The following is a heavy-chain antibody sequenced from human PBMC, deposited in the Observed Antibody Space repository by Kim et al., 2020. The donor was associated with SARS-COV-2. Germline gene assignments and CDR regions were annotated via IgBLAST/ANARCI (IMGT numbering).Heavy chain of an antibody. V-gene: IGHV3-30*18. Sequence: GGSLRRSCAASGFTFSSYGMHWVRQAPGKGLEWVAVISYDGSNKYYADSVKGRFTISRDNSKNTLYLQMNSLRAEDTAVYYCAKDKKGGYSSSWYYFDYWGQGTLVTVSS. J-gene: IGHJ4*02. CDR1: GFTFSSYG. CDR2: ISYDGSNK. D-gene: IGHD6-13*01. CDR3: AKDKKGGYSSSWYYFDY.